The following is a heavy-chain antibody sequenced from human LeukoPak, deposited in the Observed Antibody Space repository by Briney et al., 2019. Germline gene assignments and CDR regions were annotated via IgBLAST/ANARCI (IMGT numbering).Heavy chain of an antibody. D-gene: IGHD3-10*01. Sequence: PERSLRLSCTTSGFNFGDHATSWLRQAPGKALEGVANIKQDGSEKYYVDSVKGRFTIPRDNAKHSLYLQMTSLRAEDTAGYYCAREPYYYGSGSDLRPFDPWGQGTLVTVSS. CDR1: GFNFGDHA. CDR3: AREPYYYGSGSDLRPFDP. CDR2: IKQDGSEK. J-gene: IGHJ5*02. V-gene: IGHV3-7*01.